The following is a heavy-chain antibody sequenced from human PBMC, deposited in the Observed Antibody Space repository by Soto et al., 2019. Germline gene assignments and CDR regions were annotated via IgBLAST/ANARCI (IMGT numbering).Heavy chain of an antibody. J-gene: IGHJ6*02. CDR3: ARDQLILPAHDFFYGSDV. V-gene: IGHV3-7*03. CDR1: GFTLSMYS. CDR2: IPQEGSDG. Sequence: PAGSLTLSCEVSGFTLSMYSMTWVRQAPGKGLEWVAKIPQEGSDGHYVDSVKGRFTISRDTAKNSVYLQMNSLRAEDTAVYYCARDQLILPAHDFFYGSDVWGQGAKVTVSS. D-gene: IGHD2-21*02.